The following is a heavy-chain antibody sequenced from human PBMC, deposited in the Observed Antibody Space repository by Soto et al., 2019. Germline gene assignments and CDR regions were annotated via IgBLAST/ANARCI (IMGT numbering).Heavy chain of an antibody. CDR2: IIHSEST. CDR1: GGSFSAYY. J-gene: IGHJ6*02. D-gene: IGHD1-26*01. V-gene: IGHV4-34*12. Sequence: SETLSLTCAVYGGSFSAYYWSWVRQPPGKGLEWIGEIIHSESTKYNPSLKSRVTISVDTSKNQFSLKLSSVTASDTAVYYCARQRPTDGRWEFANYYGMDVWGQGTPVTVSS. CDR3: ARQRPTDGRWEFANYYGMDV.